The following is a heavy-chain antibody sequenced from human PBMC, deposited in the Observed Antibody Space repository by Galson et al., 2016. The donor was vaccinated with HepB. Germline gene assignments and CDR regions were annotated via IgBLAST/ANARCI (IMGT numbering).Heavy chain of an antibody. Sequence: SLRLSCAASGFTVSSNYMSWVRQAPGKGLERVSVIYSGGNTYYADSVKGRFTLSRDNLKNTLYLQMNSLRAEDTAVYYCARERRGWLHRYWYFDLWGRGTLVTVSS. CDR3: ARERRGWLHRYWYFDL. CDR2: IYSGGNT. D-gene: IGHD5-24*01. J-gene: IGHJ2*01. V-gene: IGHV3-66*01. CDR1: GFTVSSNY.